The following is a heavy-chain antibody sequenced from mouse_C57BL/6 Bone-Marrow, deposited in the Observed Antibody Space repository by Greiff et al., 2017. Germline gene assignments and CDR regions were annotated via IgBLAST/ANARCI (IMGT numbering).Heavy chain of an antibody. Sequence: EVMLVESGGDLVKPGGSLKLSCAASGFTFSSYGMSWVRQTPDTRLVWVATTSSGGSYTYYPDSVKGRFTISRDNAKNTLYLQMSSLKSEDTAMYYCARRGQLRLRDAMDYWGQGTSVTVAS. D-gene: IGHD3-2*02. CDR1: GFTFSSYG. J-gene: IGHJ4*01. CDR2: TSSGGSYT. CDR3: ARRGQLRLRDAMDY. V-gene: IGHV5-6*02.